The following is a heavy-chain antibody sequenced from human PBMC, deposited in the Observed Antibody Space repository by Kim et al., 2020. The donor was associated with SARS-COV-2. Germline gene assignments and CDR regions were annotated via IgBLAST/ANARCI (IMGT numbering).Heavy chain of an antibody. CDR3: ARHGRTPRTKAAAGTGWFDP. CDR1: GYSFTSYW. J-gene: IGHJ5*02. D-gene: IGHD6-13*01. V-gene: IGHV5-51*01. CDR2: IYPGDSDT. Sequence: GESLKISCKGSGYSFTSYWIGWVRQMPGKGLEWMGIIYPGDSDTRYSPSFQGQVTISADKSISTAYLQWNSLKASDTAMYYCARHGRTPRTKAAAGTGWFDPWGQGTLVTVSS.